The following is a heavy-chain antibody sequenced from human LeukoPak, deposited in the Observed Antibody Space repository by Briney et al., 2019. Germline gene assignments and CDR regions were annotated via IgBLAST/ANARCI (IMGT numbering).Heavy chain of an antibody. D-gene: IGHD3-16*02. CDR2: INHSGST. CDR1: GGSFSGYY. J-gene: IGHJ4*02. Sequence: SETLSLTCAVYGGSFSGYYWSWIRQPPGKGLEWIGEINHSGSTNYNPSLKSRVTISVDTSKNQFSLKLSSVTAADTAVCYCASKPTRGLRLGELSPLGDWGQGTLVTVS. V-gene: IGHV4-34*01. CDR3: ASKPTRGLRLGELSPLGD.